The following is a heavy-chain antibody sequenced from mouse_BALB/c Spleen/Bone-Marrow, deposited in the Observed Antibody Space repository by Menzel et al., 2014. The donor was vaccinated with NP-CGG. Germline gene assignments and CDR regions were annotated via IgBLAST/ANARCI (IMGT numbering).Heavy chain of an antibody. J-gene: IGHJ2*01. CDR3: TRGGNWEDFDY. CDR2: ISSGSSPI. D-gene: IGHD4-1*01. CDR1: GFTFSSFG. Sequence: EVKLVASGGGLVQPGGSRKLSCAASGFTFSSFGMHWVRQAPEKGLEWVAYISSGSSPIFYADTVKGRFTISRDNPKXTLFLQMTSLRSEDTAMYYCTRGGNWEDFDYWGQGTTLTVSS. V-gene: IGHV5-17*02.